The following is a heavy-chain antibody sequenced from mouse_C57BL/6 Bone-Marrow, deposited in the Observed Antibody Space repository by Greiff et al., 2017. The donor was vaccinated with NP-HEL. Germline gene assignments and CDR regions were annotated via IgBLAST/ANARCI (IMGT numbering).Heavy chain of an antibody. CDR3: ARYYGSSPWFAY. CDR1: GYTFTSYW. D-gene: IGHD1-1*01. CDR2: IYPGSGST. Sequence: VQLQQPGAELVKPGASVKMSCKASGYTFTSYWITWVKQRPGQGLEWIGDIYPGSGSTNYNEKFKSKATLTVDTSSSTAYMQPSSLTSEDSAVYYCARYYGSSPWFAYWGQGTLVTVSA. J-gene: IGHJ3*01. V-gene: IGHV1-55*01.